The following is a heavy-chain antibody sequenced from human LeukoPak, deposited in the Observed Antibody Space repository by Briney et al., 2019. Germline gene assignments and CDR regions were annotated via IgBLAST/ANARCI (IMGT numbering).Heavy chain of an antibody. CDR2: IIPIFGTA. V-gene: IGHV1-69*13. Sequence: GASVKVSCKASGYTFTSYDISWVRQAPGQGLEWMGGIIPIFGTANYAQKFQGRVTITADESTSTAYMELSSLRSEDTAVYYCATTTSAQGPNYYYYYMDVWGKGTTVTVSS. D-gene: IGHD1-7*01. CDR1: GYTFTSYD. J-gene: IGHJ6*03. CDR3: ATTTSAQGPNYYYYYMDV.